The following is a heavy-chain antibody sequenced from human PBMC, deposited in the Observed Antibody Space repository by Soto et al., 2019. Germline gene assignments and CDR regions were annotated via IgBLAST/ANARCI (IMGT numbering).Heavy chain of an antibody. J-gene: IGHJ4*02. CDR1: GGTFSRHA. Sequence: QVQLVQSGAEVRKPGSSVKVSCKASGGTFSRHAISWVRQAPGQGLEWMGGIIPIFGTANHAQKFQGRVTIIADESTSTVDMELSSLSSEDTAIYYCARGWGYDSNDYYYAYWGQGTLVIVSS. D-gene: IGHD3-22*01. CDR3: ARGWGYDSNDYYYAY. CDR2: IIPIFGTA. V-gene: IGHV1-69*01.